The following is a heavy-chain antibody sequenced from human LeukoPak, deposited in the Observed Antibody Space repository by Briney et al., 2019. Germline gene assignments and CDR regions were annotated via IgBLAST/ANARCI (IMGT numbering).Heavy chain of an antibody. CDR1: GGSISSGDYY. CDR2: IYYSGRT. J-gene: IGHJ4*02. V-gene: IGHV4-30-4*08. D-gene: IGHD1-26*01. CDR3: ARLSGSYYPDY. Sequence: SETLSLTCTVSGGSISSGDYYWRWVRQPPGKGREWIGYIYYSGRTYYNPSLKSRVTISVDTSKNQFSLKLSSVTAADTAVYYCARLSGSYYPDYWGQGTLVTVSS.